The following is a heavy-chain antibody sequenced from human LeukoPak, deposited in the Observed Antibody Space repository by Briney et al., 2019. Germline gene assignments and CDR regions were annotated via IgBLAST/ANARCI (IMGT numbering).Heavy chain of an antibody. CDR3: ARAHYYDSSGYFRPGGYFQH. CDR2: IYYSGST. J-gene: IGHJ1*01. D-gene: IGHD3-22*01. CDR1: GGSISSSSYY. Sequence: SETLSLTCTVSGGSISSSSYYWGWIRQPPGKGLEWIGSIYYSGSTNYNPSLKSRVTISVDTSKNQFSLKLSSVTAADTAVYYCARAHYYDSSGYFRPGGYFQHWGQGTLVTVSS. V-gene: IGHV4-39*07.